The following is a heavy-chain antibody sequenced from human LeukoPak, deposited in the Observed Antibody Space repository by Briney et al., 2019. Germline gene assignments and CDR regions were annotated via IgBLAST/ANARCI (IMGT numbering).Heavy chain of an antibody. D-gene: IGHD3-10*02. CDR2: IYYSGST. Sequence: SETLSLTCTVSGGSISSSSYYWGWIRQPPGKGLEWIGSIYYSGSTYYNPSLKSRVTISVDTSKNQFSLKLSPVTAADTAVYYCARRGITMFRGDFDYWGQGTLVTVSS. V-gene: IGHV4-39*07. CDR3: ARRGITMFRGDFDY. J-gene: IGHJ4*02. CDR1: GGSISSSSYY.